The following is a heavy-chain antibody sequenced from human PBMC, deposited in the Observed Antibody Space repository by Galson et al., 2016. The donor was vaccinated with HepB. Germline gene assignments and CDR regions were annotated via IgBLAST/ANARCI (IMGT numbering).Heavy chain of an antibody. CDR1: GDSISSGAYY. Sequence: TLSLTCIVSGDSISSGAYYWTWIRQSPGKGLEWIGYIHYSRSTYYNPSPKSRVTLSVATPKNQFPLKLSSLTAADTAVYYCARDRAGSDPWGQGTLGTVSS. V-gene: IGHV4-31*03. CDR3: ARDRAGSDP. D-gene: IGHD1-14*01. J-gene: IGHJ5*02. CDR2: IHYSRST.